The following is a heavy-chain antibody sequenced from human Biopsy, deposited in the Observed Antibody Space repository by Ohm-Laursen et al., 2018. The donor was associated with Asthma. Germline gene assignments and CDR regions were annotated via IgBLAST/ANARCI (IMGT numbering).Heavy chain of an antibody. D-gene: IGHD3-22*01. CDR3: ARAQDYYDSRGYYRSFDY. J-gene: IGHJ4*02. CDR2: IYYSGST. CDR1: YGSITSGGYY. Sequence: PSQTLSLTCTVSYGSITSGGYYWTWIRQHPGKGLEWIGFIYYSGSTYYNPSLKSQVSISIDTSKNQFSLKLSSVTAADTAVYYSARAQDYYDSRGYYRSFDYWGQGTLVTVSS. V-gene: IGHV4-31*01.